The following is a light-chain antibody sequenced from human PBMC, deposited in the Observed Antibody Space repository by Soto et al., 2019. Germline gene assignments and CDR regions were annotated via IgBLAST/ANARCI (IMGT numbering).Light chain of an antibody. CDR1: QSIRNF. V-gene: IGKV1-39*01. CDR2: SSS. Sequence: DIQMTQSPSPLSASVGDRVTITCRTSQSIRNFLNWYQQKPGTVPKLLISSSSTLESGVPSRFSGGGSGTDFTLTITNLQPEDFATYFCQQNYLSPWTFGPGTRVEIK. CDR3: QQNYLSPWT. J-gene: IGKJ1*01.